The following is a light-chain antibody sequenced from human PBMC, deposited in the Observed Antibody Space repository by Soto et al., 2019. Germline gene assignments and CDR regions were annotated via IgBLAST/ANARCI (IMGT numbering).Light chain of an antibody. V-gene: IGLV2-14*01. Sequence: QSALTQPASVSGSPGQSITISCTGTSSGVGGYNYVSWYQQHPGKAPKLMIYGVTNRPSGVSNRFSGSKSGNTASLTISGLQAEDEADYYCSAYTSSTTRSVVFGGGTQLTVL. CDR1: SSGVGGYNY. J-gene: IGLJ2*01. CDR2: GVT. CDR3: SAYTSSTTRSVV.